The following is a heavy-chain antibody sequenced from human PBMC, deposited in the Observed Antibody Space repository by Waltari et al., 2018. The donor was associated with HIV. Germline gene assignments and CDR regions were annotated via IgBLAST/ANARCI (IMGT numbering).Heavy chain of an antibody. V-gene: IGHV4-4*02. CDR3: ARLRDYGDYGHYDF. D-gene: IGHD4-17*01. J-gene: IGHJ4*02. Sequence: QVQLQESGPGLVRPSGTLFLTCGVTGGSIKSSKWWSWVRQPPGKGLEWIGDIHHSGNVNYNLSLKSRVTFSVDRSKNHFSLTLTSVTTADTATYFCARLRDYGDYGHYDFWGRGTLVVVSP. CDR2: IHHSGNV. CDR1: GGSIKSSKW.